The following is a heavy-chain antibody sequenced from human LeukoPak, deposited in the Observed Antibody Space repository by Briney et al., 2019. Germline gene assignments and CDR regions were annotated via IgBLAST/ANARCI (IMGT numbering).Heavy chain of an antibody. V-gene: IGHV3-23*01. CDR2: ISGSGGST. J-gene: IGHJ6*03. Sequence: GGSLRLSCAASGFTFSSYAMSWVRQAPGKGLEWVSAISGSGGSTYYADSVKGRFTIARDNAKNTLYLQMNSLRAEDTAVYYCAKVRYGENYYYYYYMDVWGKGTTVTVSS. CDR3: AKVRYGENYYYYYYMDV. D-gene: IGHD4/OR15-4a*01. CDR1: GFTFSSYA.